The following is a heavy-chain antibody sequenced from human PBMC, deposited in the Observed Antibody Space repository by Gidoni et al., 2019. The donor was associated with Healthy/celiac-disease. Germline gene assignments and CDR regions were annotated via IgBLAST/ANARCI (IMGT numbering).Heavy chain of an antibody. V-gene: IGHV3-72*01. Sequence: EVQLVESGGGVVQPGGSMSLSCAASGFAFSHNYMDWVRHAQGKGLEWVCRTRNKANSYTTEYAASVKGRFTIARDESKNSLYLQMNSLKTEATAVYYCARDRGFWSGEYYFDYWGQGTLVTVSS. CDR3: ARDRGFWSGEYYFDY. J-gene: IGHJ4*02. CDR1: GFAFSHNY. CDR2: TRNKANSYTT. D-gene: IGHD3-3*01.